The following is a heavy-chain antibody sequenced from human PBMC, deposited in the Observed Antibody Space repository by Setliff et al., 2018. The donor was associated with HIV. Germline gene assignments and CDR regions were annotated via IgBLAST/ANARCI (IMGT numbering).Heavy chain of an antibody. CDR1: GFTFSSFN. CDR2: IDGDGSGT. Sequence: PGGSLRLSCAASGFTFSSFNMNWVRQAPGKGLEWVSRIDGDGSGTSYADSVQGRFTISRDNAKNTLYLQMNSLRVEDTAVYFCAAQGVLWGQGTQVTVSS. J-gene: IGHJ1*01. CDR3: AAQGVL. V-gene: IGHV3-74*01.